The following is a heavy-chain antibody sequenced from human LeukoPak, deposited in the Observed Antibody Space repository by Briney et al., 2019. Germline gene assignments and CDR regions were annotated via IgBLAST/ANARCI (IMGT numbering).Heavy chain of an antibody. D-gene: IGHD3-3*01. J-gene: IGHJ4*02. CDR3: ARDEPQRITIFGVVIPNGAYYFDY. CDR1: GFTFSSYD. Sequence: GGSLRLSCAACGFTFSSYDMHWVRQATGKGLEWVSAIGTAGDTYYPGSVKGQFTISRENAKNSLYLQMNSLRAGDTAVYYCARDEPQRITIFGVVIPNGAYYFDYWGQGTLVTVSS. V-gene: IGHV3-13*03. CDR2: IGTAGDT.